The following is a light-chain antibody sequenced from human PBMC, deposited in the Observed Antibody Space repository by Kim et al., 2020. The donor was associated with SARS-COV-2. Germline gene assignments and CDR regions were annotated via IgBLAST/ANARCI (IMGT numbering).Light chain of an antibody. CDR1: VLAKKY. CDR3: YSAADNNGV. V-gene: IGLV3-27*01. J-gene: IGLJ3*02. CDR2: KDS. Sequence: SYELTQPSALSVSPGQTARITCSGDVLAKKYARWFQQKPGQAPVLVIYKDSERPSGIPERFSGSSSGTTVTLTISGAQVEDEADYYCYSAADNNGVFGGGTQLTVL.